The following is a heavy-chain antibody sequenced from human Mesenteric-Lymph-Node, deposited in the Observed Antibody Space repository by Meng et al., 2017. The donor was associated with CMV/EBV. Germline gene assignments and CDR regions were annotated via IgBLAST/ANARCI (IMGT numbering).Heavy chain of an antibody. CDR3: VRGGASSV. D-gene: IGHD4/OR15-4a*01. Sequence: GESLKISCAASGFNFDSYGMNWVRLSSGKGLEWVSGLNYIGSSTDYADSVRGRFTISRDNAEDSLYLQMSNLRVEDTAMYYCVRGGASSVWGQGTMVTVSS. CDR2: LNYIGSST. J-gene: IGHJ3*01. V-gene: IGHV3-20*04. CDR1: GFNFDSYG.